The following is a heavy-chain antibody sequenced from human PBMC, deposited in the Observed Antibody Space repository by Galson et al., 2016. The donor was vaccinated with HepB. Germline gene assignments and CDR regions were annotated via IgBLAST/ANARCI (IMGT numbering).Heavy chain of an antibody. V-gene: IGHV3-23*01. Sequence: SLRLSCAASGFTFSNYAMSCVRQAPGKGLEWVSSISGSGSNTYYADSVKGRFNISRDNSNNTLYLQMNSLKGEDSAVYYCALGVYWGQGTLVTVSS. J-gene: IGHJ4*02. CDR2: ISGSGSNT. D-gene: IGHD2-8*01. CDR1: GFTFSNYA. CDR3: ALGVY.